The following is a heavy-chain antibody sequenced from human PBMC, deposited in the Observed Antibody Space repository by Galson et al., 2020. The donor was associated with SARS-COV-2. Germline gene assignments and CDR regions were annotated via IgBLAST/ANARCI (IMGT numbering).Heavy chain of an antibody. V-gene: IGHV3-53*01. CDR1: GFTVSSDY. J-gene: IGHJ4*02. Sequence: GGSLRLSCAASGFTVSSDYISWVRQAPGKGLEWVSVIYADGNTYYTDSVKGRFTISRDNSKNTLSLQMDSLRVEDTAVYYCAKGGGAFCGNDCLRTFDYWGQGTLVTGSS. CDR2: IYADGNT. CDR3: AKGGGAFCGNDCLRTFDY. D-gene: IGHD2-21*02.